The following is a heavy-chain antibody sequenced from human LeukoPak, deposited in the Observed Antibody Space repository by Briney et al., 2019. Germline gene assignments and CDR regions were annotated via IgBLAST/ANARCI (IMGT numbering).Heavy chain of an antibody. CDR2: IKTDGSIT. Sequence: PGGSLRLSCAASGFSFSVYWMHWVRQAPGKGPVWVSRIKTDGSITDYADFVKGRFTISRDNSKNTVYLQMNSLRAEDTAVYYCARDRYRSRRGLWKTGYFDYWGQGTLVTVSS. CDR1: GFSFSVYW. D-gene: IGHD6-19*01. CDR3: ARDRYRSRRGLWKTGYFDY. V-gene: IGHV3-74*01. J-gene: IGHJ4*02.